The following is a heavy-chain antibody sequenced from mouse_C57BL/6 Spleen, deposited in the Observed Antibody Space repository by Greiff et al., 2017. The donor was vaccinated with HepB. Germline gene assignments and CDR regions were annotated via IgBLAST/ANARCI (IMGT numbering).Heavy chain of an antibody. V-gene: IGHV5-17*01. J-gene: IGHJ4*01. CDR1: GFTFSDYG. CDR2: ISSGSSTI. D-gene: IGHD3-3*01. Sequence: EVMLVESGGGLVKPGGSLKLSCAASGFTFSDYGMHWVRQAPEKGLEWVAYISSGSSTIYYADTVKGRFTISRDNAKNTLFLQMPSLRSEDTAMYYCARQGGDYAMDYWGQGTSVTVSS. CDR3: ARQGGDYAMDY.